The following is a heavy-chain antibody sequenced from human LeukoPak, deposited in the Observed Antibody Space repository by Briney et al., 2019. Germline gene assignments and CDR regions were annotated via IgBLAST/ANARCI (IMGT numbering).Heavy chain of an antibody. V-gene: IGHV3-72*01. Sequence: GGSLRLSCAASGFIFSDHNMDWVRQAPGKGLEWVGRIRNKANSYIIEDAASVRGRFTISRDDSKNLLFLQMNSLRAEDTAVYYCARDEGWSLDHWGQGTLVTVSS. CDR3: ARDEGWSLDH. J-gene: IGHJ5*02. CDR2: IRNKANSYII. D-gene: IGHD1-26*01. CDR1: GFIFSDHN.